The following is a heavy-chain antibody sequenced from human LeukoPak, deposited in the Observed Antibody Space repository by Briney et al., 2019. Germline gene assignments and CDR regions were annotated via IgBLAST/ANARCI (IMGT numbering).Heavy chain of an antibody. CDR1: GFTVSSNY. J-gene: IGHJ6*02. CDR2: ISSSGST. Sequence: GGSLRLSCAASGFTVSSNYINWVRQAPGKGLEWVSLISSSGSTYYADSVKGRFTISRDNSKNSLYLQMNSLRAEDTAVYYCARDGLYSSSWQDGMDVWGQGTTVTVSS. V-gene: IGHV3-66*01. CDR3: ARDGLYSSSWQDGMDV. D-gene: IGHD6-13*01.